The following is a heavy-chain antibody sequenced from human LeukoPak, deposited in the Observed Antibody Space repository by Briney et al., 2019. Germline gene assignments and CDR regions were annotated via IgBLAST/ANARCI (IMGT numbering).Heavy chain of an antibody. CDR2: IYYSGST. CDR3: ARGTAARYYYYYMDV. J-gene: IGHJ6*03. Sequence: SETLSLTCTVSGGSISSHYWSWIRQPPGKGLEGIGYIYYSGSTNYNPSLKSRVTISVDTSKNQFSLKLSSVTAADTAVYYCARGTAARYYYYYMDVWGKGTTVTVSS. D-gene: IGHD6-6*01. V-gene: IGHV4-59*11. CDR1: GGSISSHY.